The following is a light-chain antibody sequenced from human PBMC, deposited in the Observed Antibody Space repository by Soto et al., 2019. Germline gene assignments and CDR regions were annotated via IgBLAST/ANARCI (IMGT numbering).Light chain of an antibody. CDR3: QQYYTSPTWT. CDR1: QSILYSSNNKNY. J-gene: IGKJ1*01. V-gene: IGKV4-1*01. Sequence: DIVMTQSPDSLAVSLCESATISCKSSQSILYSSNNKNYLAWYQQKPGQPPKLLIFWASTRESGVPDRFSGSGSGTDFTLTVSSLQAEDVAIYYCQQYYTSPTWTFGQGTKVDI. CDR2: WAS.